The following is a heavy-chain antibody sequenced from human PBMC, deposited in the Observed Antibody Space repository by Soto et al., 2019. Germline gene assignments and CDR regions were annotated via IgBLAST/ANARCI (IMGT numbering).Heavy chain of an antibody. D-gene: IGHD3-3*01. V-gene: IGHV3-74*01. CDR1: GFTFSTYW. CDR2: INPDGSSI. J-gene: IGHJ4*02. CDR3: ARDPPGIGVDY. Sequence: EVQLVESGGGLVQPGGSLRLSCAASGFTFSTYWMHWVRQAPGKGLVWVSRINPDGSSITYADSVKGRFTISRDNAKNTLYLHMVSLRADDTAVYYCARDPPGIGVDYRGQGTLVTVSS.